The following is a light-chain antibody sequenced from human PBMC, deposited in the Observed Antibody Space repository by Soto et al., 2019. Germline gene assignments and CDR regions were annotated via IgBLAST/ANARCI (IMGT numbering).Light chain of an antibody. CDR3: QQYGTSTT. CDR1: QTVSITY. CDR2: DAS. Sequence: EIGLTESPGTRSLSAGGRGTLCSRASQTVSITYLTWYQQKPGQAPXXLIYDASTRAPGIPDRFSGSGSGTDFTLTIRRLEPEDFAVYYCQQYGTSTTFCQGTRLEIK. J-gene: IGKJ5*01. V-gene: IGKV3-20*01.